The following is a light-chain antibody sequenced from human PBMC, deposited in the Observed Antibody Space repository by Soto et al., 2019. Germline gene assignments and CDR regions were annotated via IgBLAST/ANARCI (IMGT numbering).Light chain of an antibody. CDR2: DVS. J-gene: IGLJ1*01. CDR3: CSYAGSYTYV. Sequence: QSALTQPRSVSGSPGQSVTISCTGTNSDVGGYSYVSWYQQHPGKAPKLMIYDVSERPSGVPGRFSGSKSGNTASLTISGLQAEDEADYYCCSYAGSYTYVFGTGTKVTVL. CDR1: NSDVGGYSY. V-gene: IGLV2-11*01.